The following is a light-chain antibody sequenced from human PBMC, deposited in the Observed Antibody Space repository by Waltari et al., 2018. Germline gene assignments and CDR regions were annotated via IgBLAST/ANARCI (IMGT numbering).Light chain of an antibody. CDR2: GAS. V-gene: IGKV3-20*01. CDR1: QSISSIY. Sequence: EIVLTQSPGTLSLSPGERATLSCRASQSISSIYLSWYQQNPGQAPRLLVYGASSRPTGIPDRFRGSGSGTDFTLTISRLEPEDFAVYYCQQYGSSPPEITFGPGTKVDIK. CDR3: QQYGSSPPEIT. J-gene: IGKJ3*01.